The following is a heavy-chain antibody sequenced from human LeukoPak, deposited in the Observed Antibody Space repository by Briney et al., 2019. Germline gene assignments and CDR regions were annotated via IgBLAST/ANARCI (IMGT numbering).Heavy chain of an antibody. J-gene: IGHJ4*02. Sequence: AESLRLSCAASGCTLTSYAMSWVRQAPGKGLEWVSAINGSVHSTYYADSVKGRFTISRDNSTNTLHVQMNSLRAEDTAVYYCAKHSDDRSGYYSIDYWGQGTLVTVFS. CDR3: AKHSDDRSGYYSIDY. D-gene: IGHD3-22*01. V-gene: IGHV3-23*01. CDR2: INGSVHST. CDR1: GCTLTSYA.